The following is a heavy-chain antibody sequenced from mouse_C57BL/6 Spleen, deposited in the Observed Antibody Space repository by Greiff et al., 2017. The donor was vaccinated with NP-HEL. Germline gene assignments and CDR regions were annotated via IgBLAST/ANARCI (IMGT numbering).Heavy chain of an antibody. CDR2: ISYSGST. Sequence: EVKLVESGPGMVKPSQSLSLTCTVTGYSITSGYDWHWIRHFPGNKLEWMGYISYSGSTNYNPSLKSRISITHDTSKNHFFLKLNSVTTEDTATYYCARASPLYAMDYWGQGTSVTVSS. J-gene: IGHJ4*01. CDR3: ARASPLYAMDY. CDR1: GYSITSGYD. V-gene: IGHV3-1*01.